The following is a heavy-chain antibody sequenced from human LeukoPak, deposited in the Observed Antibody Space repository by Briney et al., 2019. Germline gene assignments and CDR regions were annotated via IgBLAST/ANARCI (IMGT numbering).Heavy chain of an antibody. CDR2: INHSGRT. CDR3: ARGTLGSKSIAVKNFDY. J-gene: IGHJ4*02. D-gene: IGHD6-19*01. CDR1: GGSFSDYY. V-gene: IGHV4-34*01. Sequence: SETMSLTCAVYGGSFSDYYWSWIHQPPGKGLEWIGEINHSGRTNYNPSLKSRVTISVDTSKNQFSLKLSSVTAADTAVYYCARGTLGSKSIAVKNFDYWGQGTLVTVSS.